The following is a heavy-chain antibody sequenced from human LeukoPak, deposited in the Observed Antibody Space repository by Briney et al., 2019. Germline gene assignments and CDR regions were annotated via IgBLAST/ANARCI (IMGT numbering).Heavy chain of an antibody. Sequence: SETLSLTCTVSGGSISNSYWSWVXQPPGXXLEWIGHIYSSGSTTYSPSLKSRVTMSVDTSKNQFSLKLTSVTAADTAVYYCARHRSDGTYPLDYWGQGALVTVSS. CDR1: GGSISNSY. J-gene: IGHJ4*02. D-gene: IGHD1-26*01. V-gene: IGHV4-59*08. CDR2: IYSSGST. CDR3: ARHRSDGTYPLDY.